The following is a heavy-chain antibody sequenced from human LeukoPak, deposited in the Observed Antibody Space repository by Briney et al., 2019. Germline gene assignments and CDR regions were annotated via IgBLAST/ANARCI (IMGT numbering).Heavy chain of an antibody. V-gene: IGHV3-23*01. D-gene: IGHD1-14*01. CDR2: ISSSGGDT. Sequence: GGSLRLSCAASGFTFSSSPMSWVRQAPGKWLEWVSGISSSGGDTPYADSVKGRFTISRDNSKNMVYLQMNSLRAEDTAVYYCAKKSSGLNPFDYWGQGTLVTVSS. CDR1: GFTFSSSP. CDR3: AKKSSGLNPFDY. J-gene: IGHJ4*02.